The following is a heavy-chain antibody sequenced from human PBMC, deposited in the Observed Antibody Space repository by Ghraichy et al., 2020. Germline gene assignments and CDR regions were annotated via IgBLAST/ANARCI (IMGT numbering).Heavy chain of an antibody. Sequence: GGSLRLSCAASGFTVSSNYMSWVRQAPGKGLEWVSVIYSGGSTYYADSVKGRFTISRDNSKNTLYLQMNSLRAEDTAVYYCARGLRVYYYGSGSYQFDAFDIWGKGTMVTVSS. CDR3: ARGLRVYYYGSGSYQFDAFDI. CDR1: GFTVSSNY. J-gene: IGHJ3*02. V-gene: IGHV3-66*01. D-gene: IGHD3-10*01. CDR2: IYSGGST.